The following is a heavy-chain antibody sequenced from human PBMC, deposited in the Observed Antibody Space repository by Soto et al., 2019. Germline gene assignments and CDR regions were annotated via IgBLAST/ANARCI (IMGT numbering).Heavy chain of an antibody. CDR1: GGTFSSYA. V-gene: IGHV1-69*06. D-gene: IGHD6-6*01. CDR3: ARGIAARRVYYYGMDV. CDR2: IIPIFGTA. J-gene: IGHJ6*02. Sequence: ASVKVSCKASGGTFSSYAISWVRQAPGQGLEWMGGIIPIFGTANYAQKFQGRVTITADKSTSTAYMELSSLRSEDTAVYYCARGIAARRVYYYGMDVWGQGTTVTVSS.